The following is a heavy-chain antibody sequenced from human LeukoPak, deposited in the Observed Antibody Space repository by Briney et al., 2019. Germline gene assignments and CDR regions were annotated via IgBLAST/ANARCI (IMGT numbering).Heavy chain of an antibody. D-gene: IGHD3-10*01. J-gene: IGHJ4*02. CDR3: TTDLGTYYHGSQRLIPIDY. Sequence: GGSLRLSCVDSGFTFTNAWMSWVRQAPGKGLEWFGRIKSKTDGETTNYAEPVRGRFTISRDDSKSAVYLRMNSLKIEDTAVYYCTTDLGTYYHGSQRLIPIDYWGQGTLVTVSS. CDR1: GFTFTNAW. V-gene: IGHV3-15*01. CDR2: IKSKTDGETT.